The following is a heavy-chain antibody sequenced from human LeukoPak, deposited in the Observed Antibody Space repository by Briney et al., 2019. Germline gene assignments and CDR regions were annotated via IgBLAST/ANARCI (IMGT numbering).Heavy chain of an antibody. J-gene: IGHJ4*02. Sequence: GGSLRLSCAASGFTFSSYAMSWVRQAPGKGLEWVSGISTSGGSSSYADSVKGRFTICRDNPRNTLYMQMSSLRAEYTAVYYCTIMYPYYDGSGYWVQWGQGTLATVSS. CDR1: GFTFSSYA. CDR2: ISTSGGSS. D-gene: IGHD3-22*01. V-gene: IGHV3-23*01. CDR3: TIMYPYYDGSGYWVQ.